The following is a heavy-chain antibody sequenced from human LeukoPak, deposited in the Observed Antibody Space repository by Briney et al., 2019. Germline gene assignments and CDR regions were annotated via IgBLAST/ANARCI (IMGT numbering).Heavy chain of an antibody. CDR1: GGSFSGYY. J-gene: IGHJ6*03. CDR2: INHSGST. CDR3: ARVLPSSNNYYYYMDV. D-gene: IGHD4-11*01. Sequence: SETLSLTCAVYGGSFSGYYLSWIRQPPGKGLEWVGEINHSGSTNYNPSLKSRVTISVDTSKNQFSLKLSSVTAADTSVYYCARVLPSSNNYYYYMDVWGKGTTVTVSS. V-gene: IGHV4-34*01.